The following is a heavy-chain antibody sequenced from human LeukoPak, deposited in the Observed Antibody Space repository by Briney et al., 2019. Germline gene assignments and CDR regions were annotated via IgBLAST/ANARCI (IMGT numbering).Heavy chain of an antibody. D-gene: IGHD5-12*01. CDR1: GGSISSSSHY. CDR2: IYYSGST. Sequence: SETLSLTCTVTGGSISSSSHYWGWIRQPPGKGLEWIGYIYYSGSTNYNPSLKSRVTISVDTSKNQFSLNLSSVTAADTAVYYCVRGGGYSGYDFGYWGQGTLVTVSS. J-gene: IGHJ4*02. V-gene: IGHV4-61*05. CDR3: VRGGGYSGYDFGY.